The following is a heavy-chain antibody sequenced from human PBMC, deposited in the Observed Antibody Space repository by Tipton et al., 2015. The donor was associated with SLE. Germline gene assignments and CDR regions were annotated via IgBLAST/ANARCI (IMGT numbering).Heavy chain of an antibody. V-gene: IGHV4-39*07. J-gene: IGHJ4*02. Sequence: TLSLTCTVSGGSISSSSHYWGWIRQPPGKGLEWIGSIYYSGSTYYNPSLKSRVTISVDTSKNQFSLKLSSVTAADTAVYYCARAPTYYDFWSGPLSFDYWGQGTLVTVSS. D-gene: IGHD3-3*01. CDR3: ARAPTYYDFWSGPLSFDY. CDR1: GGSISSSSHY. CDR2: IYYSGST.